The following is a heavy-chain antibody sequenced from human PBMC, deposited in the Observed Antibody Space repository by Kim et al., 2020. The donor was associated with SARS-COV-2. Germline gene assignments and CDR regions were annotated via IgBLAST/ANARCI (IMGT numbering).Heavy chain of an antibody. D-gene: IGHD3-22*01. Sequence: GGSLRLSCAASGFTFSSYGMHWVRQAPGKGLEWVAVIWYDGSNKYYADSVKGRFTISRDNSKNTLYLQMNSLRAEDTAVYYCARESVNYDSSGYSAGFDYWPGNPGHRLL. J-gene: IGHJ4*02. CDR2: IWYDGSNK. V-gene: IGHV3-33*01. CDR3: ARESVNYDSSGYSAGFDY. CDR1: GFTFSSYG.